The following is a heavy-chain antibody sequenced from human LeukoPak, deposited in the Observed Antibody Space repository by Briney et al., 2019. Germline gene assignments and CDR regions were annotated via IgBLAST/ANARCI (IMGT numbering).Heavy chain of an antibody. Sequence: SETLSPTCTVSGGSISSYYWSWIRQPAGKGLEWIGRIYTSGSANYNPSLKSRVTMSVDTSKNQFSLKLSSVTAADTAVYYCARDSLSWNYGAFDIWGQGTMVTVSS. D-gene: IGHD1-7*01. CDR3: ARDSLSWNYGAFDI. V-gene: IGHV4-4*07. CDR1: GGSISSYY. CDR2: IYTSGSA. J-gene: IGHJ3*02.